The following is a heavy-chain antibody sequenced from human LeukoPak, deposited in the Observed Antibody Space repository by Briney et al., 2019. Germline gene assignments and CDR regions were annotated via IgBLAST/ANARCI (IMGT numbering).Heavy chain of an antibody. Sequence: PGGSLRLSCAASGFTFSSYAMRWVRQAPGKGLEWVAVISYDGSNKYYADSVKGRFTISRDNSKNTLYLQMNSLRAEDTAVYYCAREAGGPYDYWGQGTLVTVSS. CDR3: AREAGGPYDY. CDR1: GFTFSSYA. D-gene: IGHD1-14*01. CDR2: ISYDGSNK. V-gene: IGHV3-30-3*01. J-gene: IGHJ4*02.